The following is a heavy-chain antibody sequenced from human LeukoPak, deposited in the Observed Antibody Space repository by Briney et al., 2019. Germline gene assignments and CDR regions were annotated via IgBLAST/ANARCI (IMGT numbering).Heavy chain of an antibody. V-gene: IGHV3-49*04. D-gene: IGHD5-12*01. CDR2: IRNEAFGGTT. CDR1: EFTFRDYA. CDR3: TRGGIVATIGYGMDV. J-gene: IGHJ6*02. Sequence: GGSLRLSCTASEFTFRDYALSWVRQAPGKGLEWVGLIRNEAFGGTTEYAASVEGRFSISRDNSKSIAYLQMNSLQTEDTAVYYCTRGGIVATIGYGMDVWAKGPRSPSS.